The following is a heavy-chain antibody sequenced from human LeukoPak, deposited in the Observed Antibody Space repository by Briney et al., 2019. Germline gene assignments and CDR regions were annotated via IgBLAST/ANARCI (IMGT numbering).Heavy chain of an antibody. CDR3: VRQDDYSFRVY. D-gene: IGHD4-11*01. CDR2: IYYSGST. CDR1: GGSISSSSYY. Sequence: SETLSLTCTVSGGSISSSSYYWGWIRQPPGKGLEWIGSIYYSGSTYYNPSLKSRVTISVDTSKNQFSLKLSSVTAADTAVYYCVRQDDYSFRVYWGQGTLVTVSS. V-gene: IGHV4-39*01. J-gene: IGHJ4*02.